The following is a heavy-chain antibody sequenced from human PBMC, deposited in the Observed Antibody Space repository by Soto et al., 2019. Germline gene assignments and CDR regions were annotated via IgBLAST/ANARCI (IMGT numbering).Heavy chain of an antibody. Sequence: QLQLQESGPGLVKPSETLSLTCTVSGGSISSSSYYWGWIRQPPGKGLEWIGSIYYSGSTYYNPSLKSRVTISVDTSKNQFSLKLSSVTAADTAVYYCADELRFLEWSYFDYWGQGTLVTVSS. CDR3: ADELRFLEWSYFDY. J-gene: IGHJ4*02. CDR1: GGSISSSSYY. V-gene: IGHV4-39*01. CDR2: IYYSGST. D-gene: IGHD3-3*01.